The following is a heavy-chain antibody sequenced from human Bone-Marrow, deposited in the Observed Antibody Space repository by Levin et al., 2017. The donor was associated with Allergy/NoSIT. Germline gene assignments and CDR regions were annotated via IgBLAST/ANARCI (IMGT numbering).Heavy chain of an antibody. Sequence: GSLRLSCAVYGVSFSGYYWTWIRQPPGKGLEWIGEVIHSGITNHNPSLKSRVAISIDTSKNQVSLKLTSVTAADTAVYFCARFYVAKFDYWGQGTPVPVSS. CDR3: ARFYVAKFDY. CDR1: GVSFSGYY. J-gene: IGHJ4*02. D-gene: IGHD4/OR15-4a*01. CDR2: VIHSGIT. V-gene: IGHV4-34*12.